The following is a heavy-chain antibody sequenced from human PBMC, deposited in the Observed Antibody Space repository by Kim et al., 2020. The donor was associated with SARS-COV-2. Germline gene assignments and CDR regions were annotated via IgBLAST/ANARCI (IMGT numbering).Heavy chain of an antibody. CDR1: GYTFTGYY. J-gene: IGHJ6*02. D-gene: IGHD3-9*01. CDR3: ARDPDYYDILTGYYNGRVYYYGMDV. Sequence: ASVKVSCKASGYTFTGYYMHWVRQAPGQGLEWMGRINPNSGGTNYAQKFQGRVTMTRDTSISTAYMELSRLRSDDTAVYYCARDPDYYDILTGYYNGRVYYYGMDVWGQGTTVTVSS. CDR2: INPNSGGT. V-gene: IGHV1-2*06.